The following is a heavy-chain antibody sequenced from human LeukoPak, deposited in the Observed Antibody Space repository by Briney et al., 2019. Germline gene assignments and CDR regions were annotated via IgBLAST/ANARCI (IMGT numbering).Heavy chain of an antibody. D-gene: IGHD3-22*01. V-gene: IGHV3-73*01. J-gene: IGHJ4*02. CDR1: GFTFSGSA. CDR3: TRFYYDSSGYGTDDY. Sequence: GGSLRLSCAASGFTFSGSAMHWVRQASGKGLEWVGRIRSKANSYATAYAASVKGRFTISRDDSKNTAYLQMNSLKAEDTAVYYCTRFYYDSSGYGTDDYWGQGTLVTVSS. CDR2: IRSKANSYAT.